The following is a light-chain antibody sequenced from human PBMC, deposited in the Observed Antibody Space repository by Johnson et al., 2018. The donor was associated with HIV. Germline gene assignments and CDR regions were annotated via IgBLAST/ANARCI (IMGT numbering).Light chain of an antibody. CDR2: DNS. J-gene: IGLJ1*01. Sequence: QSVLTQPPSVSVAPGQKVTISCSGSSSNIGNNYVSWYQQVPGAAPKLLIYDNSKRPSGIPDRFSGSKSGTSATLGITGLQTGDEADYFCGTWDTILQTFVFGTGTEVSVL. V-gene: IGLV1-51*01. CDR3: GTWDTILQTFV. CDR1: SSNIGNNY.